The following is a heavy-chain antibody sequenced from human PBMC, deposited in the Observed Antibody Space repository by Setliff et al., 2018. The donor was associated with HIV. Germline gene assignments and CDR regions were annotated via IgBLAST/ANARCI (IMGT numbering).Heavy chain of an antibody. V-gene: IGHV3-30*02. D-gene: IGHD2-15*01. J-gene: IGHJ4*02. CDR2: IRHDGINE. CDR1: GFTFSHYG. Sequence: PGGSLRLSCVVSGFTFSHYGMHWVRQAPGKGLEWVTFIRHDGINEDYRDSVKGRFSVSRDNSKNTVFLQMNSLRVEDTALYYCARGVPGICSGGTCYLEYWGQGALVTVSS. CDR3: ARGVPGICSGGTCYLEY.